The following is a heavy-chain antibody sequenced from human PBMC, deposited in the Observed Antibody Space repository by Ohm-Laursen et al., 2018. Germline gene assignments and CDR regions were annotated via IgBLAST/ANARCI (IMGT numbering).Heavy chain of an antibody. Sequence: SLRLSCAASGFTFSNAWMSWVRQAPGKGLEWVGRIKRQADGETTDYAAPVKDRLTISRDDSKTTLYLQMNSLKTEDTAVYYCATGLLADDAFNIWGQGTMVTVSS. J-gene: IGHJ3*02. CDR1: GFTFSNAW. V-gene: IGHV3-15*01. CDR3: ATGLLADDAFNI. CDR2: IKRQADGETT.